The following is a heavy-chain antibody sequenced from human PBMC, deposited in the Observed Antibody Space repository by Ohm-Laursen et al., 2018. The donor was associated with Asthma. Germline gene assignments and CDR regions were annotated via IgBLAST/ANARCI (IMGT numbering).Heavy chain of an antibody. CDR1: GGSVSGYY. Sequence: TLSLTCAVFGGSVSGYYWTWIRQPPGKGLEWIGYVHDSGNTQYNPSLKSRVTISLDTSKRQFSLSLNSASAADTAVYYCARGVVSRTTPNWFDPWGQGTLVTVSS. CDR2: VHDSGNT. V-gene: IGHV4-59*02. J-gene: IGHJ5*02. CDR3: ARGVVSRTTPNWFDP. D-gene: IGHD2/OR15-2a*01.